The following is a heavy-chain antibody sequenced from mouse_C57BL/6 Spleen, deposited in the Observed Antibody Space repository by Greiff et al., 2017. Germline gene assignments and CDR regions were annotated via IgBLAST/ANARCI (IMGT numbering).Heavy chain of an antibody. D-gene: IGHD3-2*02. CDR1: GYTFTDYY. V-gene: IGHV1-26*01. CDR3: ARSSGLYYYAMDY. Sequence: VQLQQSGPELVKPGASVKISCKASGYTFTDYYMNWVKQSHGKSLEWIGDINPNNGGTSYNQKFKGKATLTVDKSSSTAYMELRSLTSEDSAVYYCARSSGLYYYAMDYWGQEPQSPSPQ. J-gene: IGHJ4*01. CDR2: INPNNGGT.